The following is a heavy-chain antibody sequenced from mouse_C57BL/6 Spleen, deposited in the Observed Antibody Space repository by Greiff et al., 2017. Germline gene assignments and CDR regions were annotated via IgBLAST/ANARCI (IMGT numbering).Heavy chain of an antibody. Sequence: DVKLQESGGGLVKPGGSLKLSCAASGFTFSDYGMHWVRQAPEKGLEWVAYISSGSSTIYYADTVKGRFTITRDNAKITLFLQMTSLRSEDTAMYYCARPGSSSAWFAYWGQGTLVTVSA. D-gene: IGHD1-1*01. CDR2: ISSGSSTI. CDR3: ARPGSSSAWFAY. CDR1: GFTFSDYG. J-gene: IGHJ3*01. V-gene: IGHV5-17*01.